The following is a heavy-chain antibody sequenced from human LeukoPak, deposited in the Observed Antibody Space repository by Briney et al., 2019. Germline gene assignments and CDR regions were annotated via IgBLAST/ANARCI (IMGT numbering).Heavy chain of an antibody. Sequence: GRSLSLSCAASGFTFSSSGMHWVRQAPGKGLEWVAVISYDGSNKYYADSVKGRFTISRDNSKNTLYLQMNSLRAEDTSVYYCAKSNWNSPGIWGQGTMVTVSS. CDR1: GFTFSSSG. CDR3: AKSNWNSPGI. D-gene: IGHD1-20*01. CDR2: ISYDGSNK. J-gene: IGHJ3*02. V-gene: IGHV3-30*18.